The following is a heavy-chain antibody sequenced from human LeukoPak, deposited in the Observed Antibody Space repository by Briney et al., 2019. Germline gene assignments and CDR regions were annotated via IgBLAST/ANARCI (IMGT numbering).Heavy chain of an antibody. V-gene: IGHV3-30*18. CDR3: AKDAGIMIFGETAYHMDV. D-gene: IGHD3/OR15-3a*01. CDR2: ISYDGRNT. Sequence: GGSLRLSCAASKFTFSAYAMYWVRQAPGKGLDWVAVISYDGRNTLYADSVKGRFTISRDNSKNTLYLQMNSVRVDDTAVYYCAKDAGIMIFGETAYHMDVWGKGTTVTVSS. CDR1: KFTFSAYA. J-gene: IGHJ6*03.